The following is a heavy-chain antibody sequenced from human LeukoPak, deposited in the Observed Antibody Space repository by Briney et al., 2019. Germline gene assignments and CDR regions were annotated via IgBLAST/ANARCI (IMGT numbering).Heavy chain of an antibody. D-gene: IGHD3-10*01. V-gene: IGHV1-18*01. J-gene: IGHJ4*02. CDR3: ARAARGVVRGVIQDY. CDR2: ISAYNGNT. Sequence: ASVTVSCMSSGYTFTSYGISWVRQAPGQGLAWMGWISAYNGNTNYAQKLQGRVTMTTDTSTSTAYMELRSPRSDDTAVYYCARAARGVVRGVIQDYWGQGTLVTVSS. CDR1: GYTFTSYG.